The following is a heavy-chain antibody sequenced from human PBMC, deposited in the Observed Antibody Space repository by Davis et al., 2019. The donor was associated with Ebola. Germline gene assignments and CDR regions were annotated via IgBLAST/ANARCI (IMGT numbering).Heavy chain of an antibody. J-gene: IGHJ6*03. CDR2: ISSTNNYI. Sequence: GESLKISCAASGFTFSSYEMNWVRQAPGKGLEWVSYISSTNNYIYYADSVKGRFTISKDNAKKSLYLQMNSLRAEDTAVYYCARVSTSSGNFYYYMDVWGKGTTVTVSS. CDR1: GFTFSSYE. CDR3: ARVSTSSGNFYYYMDV. V-gene: IGHV3-21*05. D-gene: IGHD6-6*01.